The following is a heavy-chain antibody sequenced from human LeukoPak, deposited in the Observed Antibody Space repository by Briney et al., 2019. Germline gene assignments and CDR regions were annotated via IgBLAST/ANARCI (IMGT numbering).Heavy chain of an antibody. CDR1: GYTFTSYA. CDR3: ARVLEPYGDLDASDI. J-gene: IGHJ3*02. Sequence: ASVKVSCKASGYTFTSYAMHWVRQAPGQRLEWMGWINAGNGNTKYSQKFQGRVTITRDTSASTAYMELGSLRSEDTAVYYCARVLEPYGDLDASDIWGQGTMVTVSS. CDR2: INAGNGNT. D-gene: IGHD4-17*01. V-gene: IGHV1-3*01.